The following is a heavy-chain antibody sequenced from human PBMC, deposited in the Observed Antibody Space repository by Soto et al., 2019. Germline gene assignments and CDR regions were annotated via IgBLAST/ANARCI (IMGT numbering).Heavy chain of an antibody. Sequence: QVQLQESGPGLVKPSGTLSLTCAVSGGSISTSNWWSWVRQPPGKGLEWIGEVYHSGSTNYNPSFKSRVVMSVDKSMNQFSLKLHSVTAADTALYYCARTSTSGTRFDYWGQGSLVTVSS. CDR2: VYHSGST. CDR1: GGSISTSNW. V-gene: IGHV4-4*02. D-gene: IGHD1-1*01. J-gene: IGHJ4*02. CDR3: ARTSTSGTRFDY.